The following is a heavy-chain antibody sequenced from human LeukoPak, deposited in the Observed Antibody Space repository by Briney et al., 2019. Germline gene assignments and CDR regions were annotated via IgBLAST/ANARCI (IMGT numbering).Heavy chain of an antibody. Sequence: SVKVSCKASGGTFSSYAISWVRQAPGQGLEWMGGIIPIFGTANYAQKFQGRGTITTDESTSTAYMELSSLRSEDTAVYYCARGGGYYDSSGSFDYWGQGTLVTVSS. CDR1: GGTFSSYA. J-gene: IGHJ4*02. D-gene: IGHD3-22*01. V-gene: IGHV1-69*05. CDR3: ARGGGYYDSSGSFDY. CDR2: IIPIFGTA.